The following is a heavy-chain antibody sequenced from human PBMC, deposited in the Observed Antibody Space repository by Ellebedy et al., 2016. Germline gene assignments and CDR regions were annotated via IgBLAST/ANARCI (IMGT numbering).Heavy chain of an antibody. CDR2: INPNGNGT. V-gene: IGHV1-2*02. CDR3: ASRDNLLTGYPTPYYYYNMDV. CDR1: GYTFIGYY. J-gene: IGHJ6*03. Sequence: ASVKVSCXASGYTFIGYYIHWVRQAPGQGLEWMGWINPNGNGTNYPQKFQGRVTMTSDTSIGTAYMELSRLRSDDTAVYYCASRDNLLTGYPTPYYYYNMDVWGKGTTVTVSS. D-gene: IGHD3-9*01.